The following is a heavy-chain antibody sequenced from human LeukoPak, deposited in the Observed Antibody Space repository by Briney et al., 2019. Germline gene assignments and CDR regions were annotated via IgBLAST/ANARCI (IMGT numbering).Heavy chain of an antibody. CDR2: ISSSGSTI. J-gene: IGHJ6*02. Sequence: LDLPCVAYGFTWNRYRLRWVRQPSKKGLEWVSYISSSGSTIYYADSVKGRFTISRDNAKNSLYLQMNSLRAEDTAVYYCARDGSSSWYYYGMDVWGQGTTVTVSS. V-gene: IGHV3-48*03. D-gene: IGHD6-13*01. CDR1: GFTWNRYR. CDR3: ARDGSSSWYYYGMDV.